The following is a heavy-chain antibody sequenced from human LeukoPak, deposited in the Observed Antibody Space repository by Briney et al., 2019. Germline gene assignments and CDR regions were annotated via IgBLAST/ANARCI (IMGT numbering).Heavy chain of an antibody. V-gene: IGHV3-48*02. CDR1: GFTFSSYS. CDR2: IISSSSAI. Sequence: PGGSLRLSCAASGFTFSSYSMNWVRQAPGKGLEWVSYIISSSSAIYYADSVKGRVTISRDNAENSMYLQTNSLRDEDTAVYYCARGRDYWGQGTLVTVSS. CDR3: ARGRDY. J-gene: IGHJ4*02.